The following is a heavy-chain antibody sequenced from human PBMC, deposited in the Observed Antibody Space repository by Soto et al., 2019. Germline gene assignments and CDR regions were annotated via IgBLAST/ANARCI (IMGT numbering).Heavy chain of an antibody. CDR3: ARDHAVWFGELLYRD. CDR1: GGSISSGGYY. Sequence: QVQLQESGPGLVKPSQTLSLTCTVSGGSISSGGYYWSWIRQHPGKGLEWIGYIYYSGSTYYNPSLKSRVTISVDTSKNQFSLKLSSVTAADTAVYYCARDHAVWFGELLYRDWGQGTLVTVSS. D-gene: IGHD3-10*01. CDR2: IYYSGST. J-gene: IGHJ4*02. V-gene: IGHV4-31*03.